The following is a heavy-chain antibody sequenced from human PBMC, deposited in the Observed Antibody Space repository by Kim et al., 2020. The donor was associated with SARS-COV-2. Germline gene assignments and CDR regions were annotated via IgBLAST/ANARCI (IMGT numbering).Heavy chain of an antibody. J-gene: IGHJ6*03. CDR2: INHSGST. Sequence: SETLSLTCAVYGGSFSGYYWSWIRQPPGKGLEWIGEINHSGSTNYNPSLKSRVTISVDTSKNQFSLKLSSVTAADTAVYYCARGVNCSGGSCYSRGGRGRGYYYYMDVWGKGTTVTVSS. D-gene: IGHD2-15*01. CDR1: GGSFSGYY. CDR3: ARGVNCSGGSCYSRGGRGRGYYYYMDV. V-gene: IGHV4-34*01.